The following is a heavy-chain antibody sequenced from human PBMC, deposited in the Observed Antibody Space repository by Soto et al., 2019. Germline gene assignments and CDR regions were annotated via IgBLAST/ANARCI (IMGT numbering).Heavy chain of an antibody. V-gene: IGHV3-7*03. Sequence: GGSLRLSCAASGFTFSSYWMGWVRQAPGKGLEWVANIQQDGSERHYVGSVKGRFTISRDNAKNSLYLQMNSLRAEDTAVYYCVASASATDTRGQRTLLTVSS. CDR2: IQQDGSER. D-gene: IGHD1-1*01. CDR3: VASASATDT. J-gene: IGHJ1*01. CDR1: GFTFSSYW.